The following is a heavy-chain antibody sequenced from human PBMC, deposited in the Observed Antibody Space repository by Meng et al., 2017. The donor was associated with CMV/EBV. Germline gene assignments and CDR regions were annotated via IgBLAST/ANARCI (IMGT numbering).Heavy chain of an antibody. J-gene: IGHJ6*02. CDR1: GFTFSSYS. D-gene: IGHD4-23*01. CDR3: ARARGAVTHYYYYGMDV. CDR2: ISSSSSYI. Sequence: LKISCAASGFTFSSYSMNWVRQAPGKGLEWVSSISSSSSYIYYADSVKGRFTISRDNAKNSLYLQLNSLRSEDTAVYYCARARGAVTHYYYYGMDVWGQGTTVTVSS. V-gene: IGHV3-21*01.